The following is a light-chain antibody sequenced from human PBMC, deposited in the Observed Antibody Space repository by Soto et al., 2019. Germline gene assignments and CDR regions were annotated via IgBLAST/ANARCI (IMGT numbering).Light chain of an antibody. CDR3: QQYGSSLFT. CDR2: GAS. V-gene: IGKV3-20*01. Sequence: EIVLTQSPGTLSLSPGERATLSCRASQSVSSSYLAWYQQKPGQAPRLLNYGASNRATGIPDRFSGSGSGTDFTLTISRLEPEDFAVYYCQQYGSSLFTFGPGTKVDVK. J-gene: IGKJ3*01. CDR1: QSVSSSY.